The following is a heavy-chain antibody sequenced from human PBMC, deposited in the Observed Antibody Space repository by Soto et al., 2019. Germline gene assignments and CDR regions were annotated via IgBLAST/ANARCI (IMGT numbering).Heavy chain of an antibody. D-gene: IGHD1-26*01. J-gene: IGHJ6*02. CDR3: AQDRCGSYPFYYGMDV. V-gene: IGHV3-30*18. CDR1: GLTFNRHD. CDR2: ISFDGLKK. Sequence: PXWSLILSCPAAGLTFNRHDMHWVRQAPGKGLEWVAVISFDGLKKYYADSVKGRFTISRDNSNTTLFLQMNTLRPEDTAVYYCAQDRCGSYPFYYGMDVWGQGTTATVSS.